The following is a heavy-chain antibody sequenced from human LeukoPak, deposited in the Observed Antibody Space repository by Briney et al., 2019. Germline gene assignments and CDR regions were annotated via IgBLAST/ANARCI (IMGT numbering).Heavy chain of an antibody. V-gene: IGHV4-59*01. CDR3: ARVKDGYNQFDY. CDR1: GGSISSYY. D-gene: IGHD5-24*01. J-gene: IGHJ4*02. CDR2: IYYSGST. Sequence: PSETLSLTCTVSGGSISSYYWSWIQQPPGKGLEWIGYIYYSGSTNYNPSLKSRVTISVDTSKNQFSLKLSSVTAADTAVYYCARVKDGYNQFDYWGQGTLVTVSS.